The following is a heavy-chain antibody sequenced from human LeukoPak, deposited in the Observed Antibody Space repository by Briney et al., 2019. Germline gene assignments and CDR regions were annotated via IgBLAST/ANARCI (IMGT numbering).Heavy chain of an antibody. CDR3: AKDLPAYYYDSSGYEGAFDI. Sequence: GGSLRLSCAASGFTFDDYAMHWVRQAPGKGLEWVSLISGDGGSTYYADSVKGRFTISRDNSKNSLYLQMNSLRTEDTALYYCAKDLPAYYYDSSGYEGAFDIWGQGTMVIVSS. J-gene: IGHJ3*02. D-gene: IGHD3-22*01. CDR2: ISGDGGST. CDR1: GFTFDDYA. V-gene: IGHV3-43*02.